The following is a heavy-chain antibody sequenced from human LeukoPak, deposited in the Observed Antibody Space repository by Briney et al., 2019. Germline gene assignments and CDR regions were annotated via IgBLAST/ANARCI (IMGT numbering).Heavy chain of an antibody. CDR2: ISTSGGTT. J-gene: IGHJ5*02. CDR1: GFTFSSYA. D-gene: IGHD3-22*01. Sequence: GGSLRLSCAASGFTFSSYAMSWVRQAPGKGLEWVSAISTSGGTTYYADSVKGRFTISRDNSKNTLYLQMNSLRAEDTALYYCAKGYYDSSGHYSAARSSWFDPWGQGTLVIVSS. CDR3: AKGYYDSSGHYSAARSSWFDP. V-gene: IGHV3-23*01.